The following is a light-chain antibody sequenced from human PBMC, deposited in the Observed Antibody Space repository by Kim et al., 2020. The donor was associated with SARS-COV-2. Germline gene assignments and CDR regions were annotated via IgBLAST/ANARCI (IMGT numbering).Light chain of an antibody. Sequence: SASVAATATLTCRASGRISLHVNWSPPNSGKAPKLLVYAASSLQPGVSSTFSGSVSGAAFTLTISSLQPDDFATYYCQQTYPTPYSFGQGTKLEI. CDR2: AAS. J-gene: IGKJ2*03. CDR1: GRISLH. V-gene: IGKV1-39*01. CDR3: QQTYPTPYS.